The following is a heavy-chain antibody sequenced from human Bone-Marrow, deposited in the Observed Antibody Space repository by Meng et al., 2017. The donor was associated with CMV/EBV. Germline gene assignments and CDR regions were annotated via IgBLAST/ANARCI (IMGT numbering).Heavy chain of an antibody. CDR1: GGTFSTYA. V-gene: IGHV1-69*10. Sequence: SVKVSCKASGGTFSTYAISWVRQAPGQGLEWTGGIIPVLGVATYAQKFQDTVTITADKFATTVYMELTSLVSEDTAIYFCATDQGPMRGYSFGYLGYSWGQGTLVTVSS. J-gene: IGHJ5*02. CDR3: ATDQGPMRGYSFGYLGYS. D-gene: IGHD5-18*01. CDR2: IIPVLGVA.